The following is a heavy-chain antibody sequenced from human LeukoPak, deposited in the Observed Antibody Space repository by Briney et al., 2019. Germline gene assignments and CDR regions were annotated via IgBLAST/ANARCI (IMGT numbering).Heavy chain of an antibody. CDR2: IYSGGST. Sequence: PGGSLRLSCAASGFTVSSNYMSWVRQAPGKGLEWVSVIYSGGSTYYADSVKGRFTISRDNSKNTLYLQMNSLRAEDTAVYYCARDWAAAGIYYYGMDVWGQGTVVTVSS. V-gene: IGHV3-66*01. CDR1: GFTVSSNY. D-gene: IGHD6-13*01. J-gene: IGHJ6*02. CDR3: ARDWAAAGIYYYGMDV.